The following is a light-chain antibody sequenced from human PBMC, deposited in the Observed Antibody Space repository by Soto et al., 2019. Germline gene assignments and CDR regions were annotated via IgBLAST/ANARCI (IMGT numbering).Light chain of an antibody. CDR2: DVS. V-gene: IGLV2-14*03. Sequence: QSVLTQPASVSGSPGQSIAISCTGTSSDVGGYNSASWYQQHPGKAPKLLIYDVSNRPSGVSNRFSGSKSGNTASLTISGLQAEDEADYYCSSHSTVGSYVFGTGTKVTVL. CDR1: SSDVGGYNS. CDR3: SSHSTVGSYV. J-gene: IGLJ1*01.